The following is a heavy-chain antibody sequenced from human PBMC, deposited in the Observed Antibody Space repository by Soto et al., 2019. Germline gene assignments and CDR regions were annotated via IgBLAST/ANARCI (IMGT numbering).Heavy chain of an antibody. CDR2: IIPIFGTA. J-gene: IGHJ4*02. CDR3: ARDTYGDPGAFDY. V-gene: IGHV1-69*13. Sequence: SVKVSCKASGGTFSSYAISWVRQAPGQGLEWMGGIIPIFGTANYAQKFQGRVTITADESTSTAYMELSSLRSEDTAVYYCARDTYGDPGAFDYWGQGTLVTVSS. CDR1: GGTFSSYA. D-gene: IGHD4-17*01.